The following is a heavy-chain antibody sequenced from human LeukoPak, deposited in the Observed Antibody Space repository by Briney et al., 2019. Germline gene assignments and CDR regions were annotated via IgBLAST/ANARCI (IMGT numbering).Heavy chain of an antibody. CDR2: ISGSGGST. CDR3: AMDYYDSSGYYYSEGFDY. J-gene: IGHJ4*02. CDR1: GFTFTSYG. V-gene: IGHV3-23*01. D-gene: IGHD3-22*01. Sequence: PGGSLRLSCVASGFTFTSYGMSWVRQAPGKRLEWVSAISGSGGSTYYADSVKGRFTISRDNSKNTLYLQMNSLRAEDTAVYYCAMDYYDSSGYYYSEGFDYWGQGTLVTVSS.